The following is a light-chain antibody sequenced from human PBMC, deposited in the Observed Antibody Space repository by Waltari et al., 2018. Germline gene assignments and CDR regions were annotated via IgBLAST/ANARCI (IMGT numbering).Light chain of an antibody. Sequence: QSALPQPPSASGSPGQSVPISCTGTSSDVGGYNFVSWYQQHPGKAPKLMIYEVSERPSGVPDRFSGSKSGNTASLTVSGLQTEDESDYYCSSYAGSMTLVFGGGTKLTVL. CDR3: SSYAGSMTLV. J-gene: IGLJ2*01. V-gene: IGLV2-8*01. CDR2: EVS. CDR1: SSDVGGYNF.